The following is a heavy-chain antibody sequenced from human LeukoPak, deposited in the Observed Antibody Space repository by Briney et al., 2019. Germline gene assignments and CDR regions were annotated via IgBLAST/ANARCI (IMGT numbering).Heavy chain of an antibody. CDR1: GFTFDDYA. J-gene: IGHJ4*02. Sequence: GRSLRLSCAASGFTFDDYAMHWVRQAPGKGLEWVSGISWNSGTIGYADSVKGRFTISRDNAKNSLYLQMNSLRAEDTALYYRAKALSGYSYGTFDFWGQGTLVTVSS. CDR2: ISWNSGTI. D-gene: IGHD5-18*01. CDR3: AKALSGYSYGTFDF. V-gene: IGHV3-9*01.